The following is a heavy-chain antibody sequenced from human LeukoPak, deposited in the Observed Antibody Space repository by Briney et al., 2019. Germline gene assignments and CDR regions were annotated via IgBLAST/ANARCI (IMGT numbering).Heavy chain of an antibody. V-gene: IGHV3-21*01. D-gene: IGHD4-17*01. CDR1: GFTFSSYS. CDR2: ISSSSSYI. CDR3: ARDGSPHDYGDYDWFDP. J-gene: IGHJ5*02. Sequence: GGSLRLSCAASGFTFSSYSMNWVRQAPGKGLEWVSSISSSSSYIYYADSVKGRFTISRDNAKNSLYLQMNSLRAEDTAVYYCARDGSPHDYGDYDWFDPWGQGTLVTVSS.